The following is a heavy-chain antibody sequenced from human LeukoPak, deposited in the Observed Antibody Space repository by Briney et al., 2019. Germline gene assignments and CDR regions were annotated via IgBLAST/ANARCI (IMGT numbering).Heavy chain of an antibody. CDR1: GGSISSYY. CDR3: ARVDTAMVRSIYFDY. V-gene: IGHV4-59*01. Sequence: LETLSLTCTVSGGSISSYYRSWIRQPPGKGLELIGYIYYSGSTNYNPSLKSRVTISVDTSKNQFSLKLSSVTAADTAVYYCARVDTAMVRSIYFDYWGQGTLVTVSS. D-gene: IGHD5-18*01. J-gene: IGHJ4*02. CDR2: IYYSGST.